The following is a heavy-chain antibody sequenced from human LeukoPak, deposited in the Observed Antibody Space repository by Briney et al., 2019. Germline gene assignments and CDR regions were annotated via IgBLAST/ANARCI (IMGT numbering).Heavy chain of an antibody. V-gene: IGHV3-21*01. J-gene: IGHJ6*03. Sequence: GGSLRLSCAASGFTFSSYSMNWVRQALGRALEWVSSITSSGTYIFYADSVKGRFTISRDNAKNSLYLQMNSLGPEDTAVYYCARDPYSGNYGNYYYYYMDVWGKGTTVTISS. CDR1: GFTFSSYS. D-gene: IGHD1-26*01. CDR2: ITSSGTYI. CDR3: ARDPYSGNYGNYYYYYMDV.